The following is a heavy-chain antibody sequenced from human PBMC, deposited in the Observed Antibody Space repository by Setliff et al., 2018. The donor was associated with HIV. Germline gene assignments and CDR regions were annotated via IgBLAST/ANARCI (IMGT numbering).Heavy chain of an antibody. CDR3: ARGMYYYDSSGYDTFDI. D-gene: IGHD3-22*01. CDR2: IYPGDSDT. CDR1: GYSFTSYW. Sequence: PGESLKISCKGSGYSFTSYWIGWVRQMPGKGLEWMGIIYPGDSDTRYSPSFQGQVTISVDKSTNTAFLQWNSLKASDTAMYYCARGMYYYDSSGYDTFDIWGQGTMVTVSS. J-gene: IGHJ3*02. V-gene: IGHV5-51*01.